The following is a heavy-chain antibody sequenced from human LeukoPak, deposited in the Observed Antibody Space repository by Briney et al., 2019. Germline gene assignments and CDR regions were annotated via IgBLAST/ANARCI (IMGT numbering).Heavy chain of an antibody. V-gene: IGHV1-2*02. Sequence: ASVKVSCKASGYTFTGYYMHWVRQAPGQGLEWMGWINPNSGGTNYAQKFQGRVTMTRDTSISTAYMELSSLRSEDTAVYYCARGSIAVAYYYYYYMDVWGKGTTVTISS. D-gene: IGHD6-19*01. J-gene: IGHJ6*03. CDR3: ARGSIAVAYYYYYYMDV. CDR2: INPNSGGT. CDR1: GYTFTGYY.